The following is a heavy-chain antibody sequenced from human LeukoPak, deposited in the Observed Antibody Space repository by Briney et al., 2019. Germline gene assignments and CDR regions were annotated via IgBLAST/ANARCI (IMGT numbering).Heavy chain of an antibody. V-gene: IGHV1-2*02. CDR1: GYTFTCYY. J-gene: IGHJ5*02. CDR3: ARDYCSSTSCYLGWFDP. Sequence: ASVKVSCKASGYTFTCYYMHWVRQAPGQGLEWMGWINPNSGGTNYAQKFQGRVTMTRDTSISTAYMELSRLRSDDTAVYYCARDYCSSTSCYLGWFDPWGQGTLVTVSS. CDR2: INPNSGGT. D-gene: IGHD2-2*01.